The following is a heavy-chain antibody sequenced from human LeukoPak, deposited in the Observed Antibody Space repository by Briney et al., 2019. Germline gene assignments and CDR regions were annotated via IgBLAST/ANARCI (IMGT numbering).Heavy chain of an antibody. D-gene: IGHD1-26*01. CDR1: GGSISSYY. CDR3: ARSDGSYSYFDY. V-gene: IGHV4-59*01. CDR2: IYYTGST. Sequence: SETLSLTCNVSGGSISSYYWSWIRQPPGKGLEWIGYIYYTGSTNYNPSLKSRLTISVDTSKNQLSLKLSSVTAADTAIYYCARSDGSYSYFDYWGQGTLVAVSS. J-gene: IGHJ4*02.